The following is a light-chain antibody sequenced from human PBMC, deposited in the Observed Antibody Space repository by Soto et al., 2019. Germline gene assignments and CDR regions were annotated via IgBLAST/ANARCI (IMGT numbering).Light chain of an antibody. CDR3: QYYGSSPPTT. Sequence: EFVLTQSPGTLSLSPGERAILSCRASQSVTSTYIAWYQQKPGQAPRLLIYGASSRATGTPDRFSGSGSGPDFTLTISRLEAEDFAVYFCQYYGSSPPTTFGQGTKLEIK. V-gene: IGKV3-20*01. CDR2: GAS. CDR1: QSVTSTY. J-gene: IGKJ2*01.